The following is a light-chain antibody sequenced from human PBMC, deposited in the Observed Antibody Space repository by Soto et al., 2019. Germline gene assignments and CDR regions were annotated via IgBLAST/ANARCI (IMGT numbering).Light chain of an antibody. CDR3: QKGYSSPRT. J-gene: IGKJ1*01. V-gene: IGKV1-39*01. Sequence: DIQMTQSPSSLYASIGDRVTITCRASQSISTYLSWYQKKAGKAPKLLISAASTLRDGVPPRFSGSGSGTDFTLTISSLQPEDFAVYYCQKGYSSPRTFGQGTKVEIK. CDR1: QSISTY. CDR2: AAS.